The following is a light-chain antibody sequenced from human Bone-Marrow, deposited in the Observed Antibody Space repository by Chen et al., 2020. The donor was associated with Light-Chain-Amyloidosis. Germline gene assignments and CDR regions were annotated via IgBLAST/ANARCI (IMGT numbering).Light chain of an antibody. CDR2: GAS. CDR1: QSVSSY. J-gene: IGKJ4*01. CDR3: QQRIHWPLT. Sequence: EIVLTQSPATLSLSPGERATLSCRASQSVSSYLAWYQQKHGQAPRLLIYGASNRATGIPARFSGSGSGTDFTLTISSLEPEDFAVYYCQQRIHWPLTFGGGTKVEIK. V-gene: IGKV3-11*01.